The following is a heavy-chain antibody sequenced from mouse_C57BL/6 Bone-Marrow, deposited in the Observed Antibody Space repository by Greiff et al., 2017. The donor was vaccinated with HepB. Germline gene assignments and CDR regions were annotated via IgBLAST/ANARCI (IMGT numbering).Heavy chain of an antibody. CDR3: ARSGYGPYFDY. J-gene: IGHJ2*01. CDR1: GYTFTSYW. CDR2: IHPNSGST. V-gene: IGHV1-64*01. Sequence: VKLQQPGAELVKPGASVKLSCKASGYTFTSYWMHWVKQSPGQGLEWIGMIHPNSGSTNYNEKFKSKATLTVDKSSSTAYMQLSSLTSEDSAVYYCARSGYGPYFDYWGQGTTLTVSS. D-gene: IGHD3-1*01.